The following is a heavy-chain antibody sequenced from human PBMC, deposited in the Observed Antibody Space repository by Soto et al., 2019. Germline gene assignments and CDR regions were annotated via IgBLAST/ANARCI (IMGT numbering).Heavy chain of an antibody. CDR1: GYTFTSYA. D-gene: IGHD5-18*01. V-gene: IGHV1-3*01. CDR2: INAGNGNT. Sequence: ASVMVSCKASGYTFTSYAMHWVRPAPGQRLEWMGWINAGNGNTKYSQKFQGRVTITRDTSASTAYMELSSLRSEDTAVYYCASHLAAMADYYYYGMDVWGQGTTVTAP. J-gene: IGHJ6*02. CDR3: ASHLAAMADYYYYGMDV.